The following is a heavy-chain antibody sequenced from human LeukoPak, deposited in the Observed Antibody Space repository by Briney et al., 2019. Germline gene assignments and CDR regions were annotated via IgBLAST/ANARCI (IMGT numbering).Heavy chain of an antibody. CDR2: ISGSGGST. CDR3: ARDGNFWSGHPFDY. Sequence: GGSLRLSCPASGFTFNNYAMSWVRQAPGKGLEWVSAISGSGGSTYYADSVKGRFTISRDNSKNTLYLQMNSLRAEDTAVYYCARDGNFWSGHPFDYWGQGTLVTVSS. V-gene: IGHV3-23*01. D-gene: IGHD3-3*01. J-gene: IGHJ4*02. CDR1: GFTFNNYA.